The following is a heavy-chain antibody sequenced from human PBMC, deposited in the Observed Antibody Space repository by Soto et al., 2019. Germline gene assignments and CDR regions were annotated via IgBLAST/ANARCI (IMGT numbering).Heavy chain of an antibody. CDR1: GFTFSSYG. J-gene: IGHJ4*02. CDR2: ISYDGSNK. CDR3: AKDQKDGGDFWSGYYTEYYFDY. D-gene: IGHD3-3*01. Sequence: GGSLRLSCAASGFTFSSYGMHWVRQAPGKGLEWVAVISYDGSNKYYADSVKGRFTISRDNSKNTLYLQMNSLRAEDTAVYYCAKDQKDGGDFWSGYYTEYYFDYWGQGTLVTVSS. V-gene: IGHV3-30*18.